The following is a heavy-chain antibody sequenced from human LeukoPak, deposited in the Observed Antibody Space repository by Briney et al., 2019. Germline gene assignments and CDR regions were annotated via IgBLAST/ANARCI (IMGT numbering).Heavy chain of an antibody. J-gene: IGHJ6*03. D-gene: IGHD2-2*01. Sequence: ASVKASCKASGYTFTSYDINWVRQAPGQGLEWMGWMNANTGNTVYAQKFQDRVTMTRNTSISTAYMELSSLRSEDTAVYYCARGSREYCSSTSCQYSSVYYYYYYMDVWGKGTTVTVSS. CDR3: ARGSREYCSSTSCQYSSVYYYYYYMDV. CDR2: MNANTGNT. V-gene: IGHV1-8*01. CDR1: GYTFTSYD.